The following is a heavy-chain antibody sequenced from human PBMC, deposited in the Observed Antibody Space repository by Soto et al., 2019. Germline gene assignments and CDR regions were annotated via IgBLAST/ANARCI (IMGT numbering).Heavy chain of an antibody. CDR2: INHSGST. Sequence: SETLSLTCAVYGGSFSGYYWSWIRQPPGKGLEWIGEINHSGSTNYNPSLKSRVTISVDTSKNQFSLKLSSVTAADTAVYYCARGKPTGYGRPAAMNWMGYFDYWGQGTLVTVSS. CDR1: GGSFSGYY. V-gene: IGHV4-34*01. J-gene: IGHJ4*02. D-gene: IGHD2-2*01. CDR3: ARGKPTGYGRPAAMNWMGYFDY.